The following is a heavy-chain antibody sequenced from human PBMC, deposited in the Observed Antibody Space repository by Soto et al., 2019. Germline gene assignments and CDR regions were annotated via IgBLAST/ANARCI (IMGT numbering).Heavy chain of an antibody. Sequence: GGSLRLSCVASGFTFSNAWMNWVRQAPGKGLEWVGRLKSKTGGGTTDYAAPVQGRFTISRDNSKNTLYLQMNSLRAEDTAVYYCAKEGPFYCSSTSCYAPDYWGQGTLVTVSS. V-gene: IGHV3-15*07. CDR2: LKSKTGGGTT. J-gene: IGHJ4*02. CDR1: GFTFSNAW. CDR3: AKEGPFYCSSTSCYAPDY. D-gene: IGHD2-2*01.